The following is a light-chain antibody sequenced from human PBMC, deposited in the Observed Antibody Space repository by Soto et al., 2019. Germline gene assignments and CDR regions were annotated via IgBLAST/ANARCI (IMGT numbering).Light chain of an antibody. CDR1: SSDVGGYNY. J-gene: IGLJ1*01. CDR3: CSYAGGPYV. CDR2: DVS. Sequence: QSALAQPHSVSGSPGQSVAISCTGTSSDVGGYNYVSWYQQHPGKAPKVMIYDVSKRPSGVPDRFSGSKSGNTASLTISGLQAEDEADYYCCSYAGGPYVFGTGTKVTVL. V-gene: IGLV2-11*01.